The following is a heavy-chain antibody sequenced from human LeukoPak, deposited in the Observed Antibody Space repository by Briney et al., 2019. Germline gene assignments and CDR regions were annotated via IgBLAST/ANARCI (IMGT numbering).Heavy chain of an antibody. CDR1: GYTFTGYY. Sequence: GASVKVSCKASGYTFTGYYMHWVRQAPGQGLEWMGWINPNSGGTNYAQKFQGRVTMTRDTSISTAYMELSRLRSDDTAVYYCASIHPMIVVLGDAFDIWGQGTMVTVSS. V-gene: IGHV1-2*02. CDR3: ASIHPMIVVLGDAFDI. D-gene: IGHD3-22*01. CDR2: INPNSGGT. J-gene: IGHJ3*02.